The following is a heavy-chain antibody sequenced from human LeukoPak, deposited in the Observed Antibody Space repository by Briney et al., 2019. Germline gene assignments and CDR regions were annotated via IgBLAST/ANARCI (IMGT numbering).Heavy chain of an antibody. CDR2: ISGSGGST. V-gene: IGHV3-23*01. J-gene: IGHJ4*02. Sequence: GGSLRLSCAASGFTFSSYAMSWVRQAPGKGLEWVSAISGSGGSTYYANSVKGRFTISRDNSKNTLYLQMNSLRAEDTAVYYCAEDLEVSVDYDGYWGQGTLVTVSS. D-gene: IGHD4-17*01. CDR1: GFTFSSYA. CDR3: AEDLEVSVDYDGY.